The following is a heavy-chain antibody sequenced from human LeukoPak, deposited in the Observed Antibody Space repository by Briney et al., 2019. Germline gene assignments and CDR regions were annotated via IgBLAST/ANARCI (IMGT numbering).Heavy chain of an antibody. D-gene: IGHD1-26*01. CDR3: ARSARRGSYTYFAY. CDR1: GGSISSYY. Sequence: SETLSLTCTVSGGSISSYYWSWIRQPAGKGLEWIGRIYTSGSTNYNPSLKSRVTMSVDTSKNQFSLKLSSVTAADTAVYYCARSARRGSYTYFAYGAQGPLVTVSS. CDR2: IYTSGST. J-gene: IGHJ4*02. V-gene: IGHV4-4*07.